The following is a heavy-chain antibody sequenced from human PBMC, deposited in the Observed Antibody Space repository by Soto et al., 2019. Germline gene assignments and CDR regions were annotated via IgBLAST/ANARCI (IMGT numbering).Heavy chain of an antibody. J-gene: IGHJ6*02. CDR3: ATRTDYYYGSGSLGGMDV. D-gene: IGHD3-10*01. CDR2: IYYSGST. CDR1: GGSISSGSYY. Sequence: QVQLQESGPGLVKPSQTLPLTCTVSGGSISSGSYYCSWIRQLPGKGLEWIGYIYYSGSTYYNPSLKSRVTISVDTSKNQFSLKLNSVTAADTAVYYCATRTDYYYGSGSLGGMDVWGQGTTVTVSS. V-gene: IGHV4-31*03.